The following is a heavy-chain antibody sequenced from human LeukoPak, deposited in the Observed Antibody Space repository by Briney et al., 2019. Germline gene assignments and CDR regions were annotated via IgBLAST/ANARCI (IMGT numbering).Heavy chain of an antibody. CDR1: GGSFSGYY. V-gene: IGHV4-34*12. Sequence: SETLSLTCGVYGGSFSGYYWTWIRQSPGMGLEWVGEIIHSGRTNYNPSLTSRVTISVDTSKNQFSLELSSVTAADTAVYYCASESYNWFDPWGQGTLVTVSS. CDR2: IIHSGRT. CDR3: ASESYNWFDP. J-gene: IGHJ5*02.